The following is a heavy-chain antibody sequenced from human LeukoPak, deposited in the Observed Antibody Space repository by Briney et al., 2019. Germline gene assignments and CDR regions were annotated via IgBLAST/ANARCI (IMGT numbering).Heavy chain of an antibody. CDR2: INHSGST. Sequence: PSDTLSLIWSAYGRSFSGYYWRWFCQTPRKGLEWIGEINHSGSTNYNPSLKSRVTISLDTSKNQSSLKLSSVTAADTAVYYCARVPYGDYDYWGQGTLVTVSS. CDR1: GRSFSGYY. V-gene: IGHV4-34*01. CDR3: ARVPYGDYDY. D-gene: IGHD4-17*01. J-gene: IGHJ4*02.